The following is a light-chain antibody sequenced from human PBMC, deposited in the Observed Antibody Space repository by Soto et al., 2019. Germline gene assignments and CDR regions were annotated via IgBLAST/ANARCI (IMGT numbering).Light chain of an antibody. CDR3: QPHHDLPIT. CDR1: QDISHY. Sequence: DSHMTHSPSSLSSSLGDTVTITCQASQDISHYLNWYQQKPGKALKLLIYDASNLHPGVPSRFRGSGSGTEFSFNITSLQPEAVATYYCQPHHDLPITLGQGTRLQI. V-gene: IGKV1-33*01. J-gene: IGKJ5*01. CDR2: DAS.